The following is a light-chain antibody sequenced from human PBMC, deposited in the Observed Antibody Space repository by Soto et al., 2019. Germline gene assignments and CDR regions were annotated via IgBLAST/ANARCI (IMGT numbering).Light chain of an antibody. Sequence: QSVLTQPASVSGSPGQSITISCTGTSSDVGSYNLVSWYQQHPGKAPKLMIYEGSKRPSGVSNRISGSKSGNTASLTISGLQAEDEADYYCCSYAGSSLVVFGGGTKVTVL. CDR3: CSYAGSSLVV. CDR2: EGS. J-gene: IGLJ2*01. V-gene: IGLV2-23*01. CDR1: SSDVGSYNL.